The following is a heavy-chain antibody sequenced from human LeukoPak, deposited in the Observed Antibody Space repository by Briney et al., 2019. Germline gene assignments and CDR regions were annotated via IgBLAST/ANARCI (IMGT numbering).Heavy chain of an antibody. CDR3: VRTGGRDGGI. J-gene: IGHJ4*02. D-gene: IGHD1-1*01. CDR2: ISSSSSDT. CDR1: GFTFSDYY. V-gene: IGHV3-11*06. Sequence: GGSLRLPCAASGFTFSDYYMSWIRQAPGKGLEWLSYISSSSSDTKYADSVKGRFTISRDNAKKSLYLQMNSLRAEDTAVYYCVRTGGRDGGIWGQGTLVTVSS.